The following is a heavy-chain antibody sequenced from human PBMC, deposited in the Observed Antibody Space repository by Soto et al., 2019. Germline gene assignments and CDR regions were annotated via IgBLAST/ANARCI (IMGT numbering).Heavy chain of an antibody. D-gene: IGHD1-26*01. Sequence: PXESLEISCKGSGYSFTTFCIGWVRQMPGKGLEWMGVIYPGDSDTRYSPSFQGQVTLSADTSISTAYLQWSILKASDTAIYYCARSGRNAYYNMDAWGQGTTVTVSS. J-gene: IGHJ6*02. CDR1: GYSFTTFC. CDR2: IYPGDSDT. V-gene: IGHV5-51*01. CDR3: ARSGRNAYYNMDA.